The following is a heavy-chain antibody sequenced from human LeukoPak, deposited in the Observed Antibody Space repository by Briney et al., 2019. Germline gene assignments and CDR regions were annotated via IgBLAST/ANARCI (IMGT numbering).Heavy chain of an antibody. CDR2: ISWDSVTI. J-gene: IGHJ4*02. V-gene: IGHV3-9*01. D-gene: IGHD3-3*01. Sequence: QPGGSLRLSCAASGFAFDDYTMHWVRHAPGKGLEWVAGISWDSVTIAYAGPLEGRFTVSRDNAKNSLYLQMNNLRIEDTALYFCVKDPGSHGNYFFDSWGQGTLVTVSS. CDR3: VKDPGSHGNYFFDS. CDR1: GFAFDDYT.